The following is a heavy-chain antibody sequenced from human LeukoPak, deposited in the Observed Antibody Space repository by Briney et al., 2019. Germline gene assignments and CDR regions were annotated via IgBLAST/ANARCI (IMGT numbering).Heavy chain of an antibody. J-gene: IGHJ6*03. CDR3: ARGGTAAVYYYYYMDV. D-gene: IGHD1-1*01. V-gene: IGHV3-7*01. CDR1: GFIFSSYW. CDR2: IKQDGSEK. Sequence: PGGSLRLSCAASGFIFSSYWMSWVRQAPGKGLEWVANIKQDGSEKYYVDSVKGRFTISRDNAKNSLYLQMNSLRAEDTAVYYCARGGTAAVYYYYYMDVWGKGTTVTVSS.